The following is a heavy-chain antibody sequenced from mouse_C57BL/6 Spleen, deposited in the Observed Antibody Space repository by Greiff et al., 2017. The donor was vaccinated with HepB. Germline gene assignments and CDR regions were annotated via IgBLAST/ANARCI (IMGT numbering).Heavy chain of an antibody. J-gene: IGHJ3*01. CDR3: TEYYGSFAY. D-gene: IGHD1-1*01. CDR1: GFTFSNYW. CDR2: IRLKSDNYAT. Sequence: EVKLQESGGGLVQPGGSMKLSCVASGFTFSNYWMNWVRQSPEKGLEWVAQIRLKSDNYATHYAESVKGRFTISRDDSKSSVYLQMNNLRAEDTGIYYCTEYYGSFAYWGQGTLVTVSA. V-gene: IGHV6-3*01.